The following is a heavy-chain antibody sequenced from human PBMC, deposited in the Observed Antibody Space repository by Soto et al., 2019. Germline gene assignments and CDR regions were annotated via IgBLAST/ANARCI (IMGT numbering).Heavy chain of an antibody. V-gene: IGHV4-61*01. CDR2: IYSSGST. D-gene: IGHD3-22*01. CDR3: ARNYDSSGYYYYAMDV. J-gene: IGHJ6*02. CDR1: GGSVSCGNYY. Sequence: QVQLQESGPGLVKPSETLSLTCIVSGGSVSCGNYYWNWIRQPPGKGLEWIGYIYSSGSTKYSPSLKSRVTISADTSKKQVSLNMRSVTAADTAVYYCARNYDSSGYYYYAMDVWGQGTTVTVSS.